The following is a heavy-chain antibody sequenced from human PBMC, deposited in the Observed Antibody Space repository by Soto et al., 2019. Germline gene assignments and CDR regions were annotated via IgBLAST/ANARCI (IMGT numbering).Heavy chain of an antibody. Sequence: SETLSLTCTVSGGSISSGGYYWSWIRQHPGKGLEWIGYIYYSGSTYYNPSLKSRVTISVDTSKNQFSLKLSSVTAADTAVYYCARGGIVVVPAAGGWFDPWGQGTLVTVS. V-gene: IGHV4-31*03. CDR1: GGSISSGGYY. CDR3: ARGGIVVVPAAGGWFDP. J-gene: IGHJ5*02. D-gene: IGHD2-2*01. CDR2: IYYSGST.